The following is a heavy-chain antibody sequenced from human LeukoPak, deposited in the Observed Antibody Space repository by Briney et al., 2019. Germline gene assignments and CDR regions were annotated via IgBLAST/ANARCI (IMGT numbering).Heavy chain of an antibody. J-gene: IGHJ4*02. CDR2: IYYSGST. V-gene: IGHV4-59*01. CDR3: ARARGGYSVWKFDY. Sequence: SETLCLTCTVSGGSISSYYWSWIRQPPGKGLEWIGYIYYSGSTNYNPSLKSRVTISVDTPKNQFSLKLSSVTAADTAVYYCARARGGYSVWKFDYWGQGTLVTVSS. D-gene: IGHD5-18*01. CDR1: GGSISSYY.